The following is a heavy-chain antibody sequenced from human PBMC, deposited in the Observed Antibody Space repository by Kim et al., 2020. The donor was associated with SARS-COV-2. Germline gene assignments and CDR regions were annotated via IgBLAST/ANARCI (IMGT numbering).Heavy chain of an antibody. CDR3: TTDLVGGL. CDR2: GGKT. J-gene: IGHJ4*02. Sequence: GGKTEYAAPVKGRFTISREDSKRTLYLPMNSLKTDDTAVYYCTTDLVGGLWGQGTLVTVSS. V-gene: IGHV3-15*01. D-gene: IGHD2-2*01.